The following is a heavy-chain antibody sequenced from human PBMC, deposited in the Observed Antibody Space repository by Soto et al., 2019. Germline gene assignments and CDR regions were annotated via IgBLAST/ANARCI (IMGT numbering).Heavy chain of an antibody. Sequence: QLQLQESGPGLVKPSETLSLTCTVSGGSISSSSYYWGWIRQPPGKGLEWIGSIYYSGSTYYNPSLKSRVTISVDTSKNQFSLKLSSVTAADTAVYYCARHDKDYGDYVWLGAFDIWGQGTMVTVSS. CDR3: ARHDKDYGDYVWLGAFDI. V-gene: IGHV4-39*01. CDR2: IYYSGST. D-gene: IGHD4-17*01. J-gene: IGHJ3*02. CDR1: GGSISSSSYY.